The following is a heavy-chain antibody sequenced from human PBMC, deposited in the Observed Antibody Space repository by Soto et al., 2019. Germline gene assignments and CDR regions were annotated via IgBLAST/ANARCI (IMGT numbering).Heavy chain of an antibody. D-gene: IGHD4-17*01. CDR2: IYWNDDK. V-gene: IGHV2-5*01. CDR3: AHRNRPVGYGDYVGAFDI. Sequence: PTLVNPTQTLTLTCTFSGFSLSTSGVGVGWIRQPPGKALEWLALIYWNDDKRYSPSLKSRLTITKDTSKNQVVLTMTNMDPVDTATYYCAHRNRPVGYGDYVGAFDIWGQGTLVTVSS. J-gene: IGHJ4*02. CDR1: GFSLSTSGVG.